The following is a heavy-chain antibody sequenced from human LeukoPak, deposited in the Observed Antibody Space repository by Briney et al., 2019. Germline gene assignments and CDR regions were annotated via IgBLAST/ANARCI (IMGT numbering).Heavy chain of an antibody. D-gene: IGHD3-9*01. J-gene: IGHJ6*02. CDR2: IYTSGST. Sequence: PSETLSLTCTVSGGSISSYYWSWIRQPAGKGLEWIGRIYTSGSTNYNPSLKSRVTISVDTSKNQFSLKLSSVTAADTAVYYCARGIPLRYLDFTAHYYYGMDVWGQGTTVTVSS. CDR3: ARGIPLRYLDFTAHYYYGMDV. V-gene: IGHV4-4*07. CDR1: GGSISSYY.